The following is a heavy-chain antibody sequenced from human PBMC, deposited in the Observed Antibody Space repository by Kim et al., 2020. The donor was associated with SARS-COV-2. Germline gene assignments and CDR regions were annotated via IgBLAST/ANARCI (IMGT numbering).Heavy chain of an antibody. V-gene: IGHV4-39*01. CDR3: ARRVVVPAAIRFRDGNYFDY. Sequence: SETLSLTCTVSGGSISSSSYYWGWIRQPPGKGLEWIGSIYYSGSTYYNPSLKSRVTISVDTSKNQFSLKLSSVTAADTAVYYCARRVVVPAAIRFRDGNYFDYWGQGTLVTVSS. J-gene: IGHJ4*02. CDR1: GGSISSSSYY. D-gene: IGHD2-2*02. CDR2: IYYSGST.